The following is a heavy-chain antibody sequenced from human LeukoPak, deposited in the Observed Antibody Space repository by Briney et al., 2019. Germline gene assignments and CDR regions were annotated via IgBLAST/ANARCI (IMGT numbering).Heavy chain of an antibody. CDR3: ARADDDFWSGYYMDV. J-gene: IGHJ6*03. Sequence: KPSETLSLTCTVSGGSISSYYWSWIRQPPGKGLEWIGYIYYSGSTNYNPSLKSRVTISVDTSKNQFSLKLSSVTAADTAVYYCARADDDFWSGYYMDVWGKGTTVTVSS. CDR2: IYYSGST. D-gene: IGHD3-3*01. CDR1: GGSISSYY. V-gene: IGHV4-59*01.